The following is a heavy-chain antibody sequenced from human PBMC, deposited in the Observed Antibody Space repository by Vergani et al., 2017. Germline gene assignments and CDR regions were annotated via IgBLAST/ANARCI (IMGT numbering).Heavy chain of an antibody. V-gene: IGHV4-4*03. CDR2: IYHSGST. CDR1: GGSISSNW. J-gene: IGHJ4*02. Sequence: QVQLQESGPGLVKPPGTLSLTCAVSGGSISSNWWSWVRQPPGKGLEWIGEIYHSGSTNYNPSLKSRVTISVDKSKNQFSLKLSSVTAADTAVYYCARDGRDGYNLGYWGQGTLVTVSA. CDR3: ARDGRDGYNLGY. D-gene: IGHD5-24*01.